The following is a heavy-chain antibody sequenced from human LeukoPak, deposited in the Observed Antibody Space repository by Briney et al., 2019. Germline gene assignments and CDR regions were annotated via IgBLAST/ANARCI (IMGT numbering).Heavy chain of an antibody. D-gene: IGHD3-22*01. CDR1: GFTFSSYA. Sequence: GGSLRLSCAASGFTFSSYAMHWVRQAPGKGLEYVSAISSNGGSTYYANSVKGRFTISRDNSKNTLYLQMGSLRAEGMAVYYCARAGRDSSGYYYRPAGYWGQGTLVTVSS. V-gene: IGHV3-64*01. CDR2: ISSNGGST. J-gene: IGHJ4*02. CDR3: ARAGRDSSGYYYRPAGY.